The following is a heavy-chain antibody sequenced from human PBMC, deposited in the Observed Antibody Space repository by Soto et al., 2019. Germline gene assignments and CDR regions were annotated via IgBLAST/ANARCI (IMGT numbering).Heavy chain of an antibody. CDR2: INAGNGNT. Sequence: QVQLVQSGAEVKKPGASVKVSCKASGYTFTSYAMHWVRQAPGQRLEWMGWINAGNGNTKYSQKFQGRVTITRDTSASTAYMELSSLISEDTAVYYCATRLSGGARNYYYYYMDVWGKGTTVTVSS. D-gene: IGHD2-15*01. J-gene: IGHJ6*03. CDR1: GYTFTSYA. V-gene: IGHV1-3*01. CDR3: ATRLSGGARNYYYYYMDV.